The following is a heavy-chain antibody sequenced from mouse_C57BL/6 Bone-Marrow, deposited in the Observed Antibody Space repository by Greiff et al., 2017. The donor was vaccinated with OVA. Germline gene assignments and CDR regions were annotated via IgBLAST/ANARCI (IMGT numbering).Heavy chain of an antibody. CDR2: IYPRSGNT. Sequence: QVQLQQSGAELARPGASVKLSCKASGYTFTSYGISWVKQRTGQGLEWIGEIYPRSGNTYYNEKFKGTATLTADKSSSTAYLELRSLTSEDSAVYFCASGLGQLRSWGKGTTLTVSS. V-gene: IGHV1-81*01. D-gene: IGHD3-2*02. J-gene: IGHJ2*01. CDR1: GYTFTSYG. CDR3: ASGLGQLRS.